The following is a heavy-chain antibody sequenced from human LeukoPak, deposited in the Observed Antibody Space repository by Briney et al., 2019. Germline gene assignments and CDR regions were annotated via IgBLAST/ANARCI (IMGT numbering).Heavy chain of an antibody. Sequence: GGSLRLSCAASGFTFSSCWMHWVRQAPGKGLVWVSRINSDGSSTSYADSVKGRFTISRDNAKNTLYLQMNSLRAEDTAVYYCATAYCGGDCYSFFPSDAFDIWGQGTMVTVSS. V-gene: IGHV3-74*01. CDR2: INSDGSST. J-gene: IGHJ3*02. CDR1: GFTFSSCW. D-gene: IGHD2-21*02. CDR3: ATAYCGGDCYSFFPSDAFDI.